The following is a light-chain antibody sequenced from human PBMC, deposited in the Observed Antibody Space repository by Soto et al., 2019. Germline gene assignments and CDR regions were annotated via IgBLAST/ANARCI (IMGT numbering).Light chain of an antibody. Sequence: EIVLTQSPGTVSLSPGERVTLSCRASQSVSSNYVAWFQQKPGQAPSLLIYGASSRATGIPDRFSGSGSGTDFTLSITGLEPEDFAGYYCQQYGRSAWTFGQGTKVDFK. J-gene: IGKJ1*01. CDR1: QSVSSNY. CDR3: QQYGRSAWT. V-gene: IGKV3-20*01. CDR2: GAS.